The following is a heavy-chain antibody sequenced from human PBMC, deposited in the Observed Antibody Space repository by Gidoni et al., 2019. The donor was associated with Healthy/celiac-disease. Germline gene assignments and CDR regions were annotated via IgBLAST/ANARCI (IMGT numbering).Heavy chain of an antibody. D-gene: IGHD3-3*01. CDR1: GYTFTSYD. CDR3: ARGVVLRFLEWLFSH. V-gene: IGHV1-8*01. J-gene: IGHJ4*02. Sequence: QVQLVQSGAEVKKPGASVQVSCKASGYTFTSYDINWARQAPGQGLEWMGWMNPNSGNTGYAQKFQGRVTMTRNTSISTAYMELSSLRSEDTAVYYCARGVVLRFLEWLFSHWVQGTLVTVSS. CDR2: MNPNSGNT.